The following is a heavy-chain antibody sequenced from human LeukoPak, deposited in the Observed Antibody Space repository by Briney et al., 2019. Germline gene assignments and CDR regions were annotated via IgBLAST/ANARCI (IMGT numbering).Heavy chain of an antibody. Sequence: PSETLSLTCTVSGGSIGSYYWSWIRQPPGKGLEWIGYIYYSGSTNYNPSLKSRVTISVDTSKNQFSLKLSSVTAADTAVYYCARTTYYDFWSGYLYYYYYMDVWGKGTTVTVSS. CDR3: ARTTYYDFWSGYLYYYYYMDV. D-gene: IGHD3-3*01. V-gene: IGHV4-59*12. CDR1: GGSIGSYY. J-gene: IGHJ6*03. CDR2: IYYSGST.